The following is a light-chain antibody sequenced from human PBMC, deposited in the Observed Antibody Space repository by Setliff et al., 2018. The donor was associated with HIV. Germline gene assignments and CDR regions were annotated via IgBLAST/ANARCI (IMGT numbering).Light chain of an antibody. Sequence: QSALTQPASVSGSPGQSITISCTGTSSDIGGNTYATWFQHHPGKAPKLLIFEVTNRPSGVSHRFSGSKSGNTASLTISGLQTEDEADYYCSSYAITNTLPFGTGTKVTVL. J-gene: IGLJ1*01. V-gene: IGLV2-14*01. CDR2: EVT. CDR1: SSDIGGNTY. CDR3: SSYAITNTLP.